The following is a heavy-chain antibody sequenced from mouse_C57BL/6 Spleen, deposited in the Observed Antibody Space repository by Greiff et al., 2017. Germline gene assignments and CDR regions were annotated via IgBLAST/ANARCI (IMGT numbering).Heavy chain of an antibody. CDR2: INPSSGYT. CDR1: GYTFTSYT. J-gene: IGHJ3*01. V-gene: IGHV1-4*01. D-gene: IGHD2-4*01. CDR3: ARGDYDGAWFAY. Sequence: QVQLQQSGAELARPGASVKMSCKASGYTFTSYTMHWVKQRPGQGLEWIGYINPSSGYTKYNQKFKDKATLTADKSSSTAYMQLSSLTSEDSAVYYCARGDYDGAWFAYWGQGTLFTVSA.